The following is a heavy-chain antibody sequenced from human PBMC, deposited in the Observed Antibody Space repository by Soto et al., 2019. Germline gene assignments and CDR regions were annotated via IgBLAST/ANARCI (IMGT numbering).Heavy chain of an antibody. V-gene: IGHV3-23*01. CDR2: ISGSGGST. CDR1: GFTFSSYA. Sequence: EVQLLESGGGLVQPGGSLTLSCAASGFTFSSYAMRWVRQAPGKGLEWVSAISGSGGSTYYADSVKGRFTISRDNSKNTLYLQMNSLRAEDTAVYYCARRGSGSYYDYWGQGTLVTVSS. CDR3: ARRGSGSYYDY. D-gene: IGHD1-26*01. J-gene: IGHJ4*02.